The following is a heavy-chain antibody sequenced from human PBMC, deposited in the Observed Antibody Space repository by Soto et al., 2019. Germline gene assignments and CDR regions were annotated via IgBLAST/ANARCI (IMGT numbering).Heavy chain of an antibody. Sequence: EVQLVESGGGLVQPGGSLRLSCAASGCTFSSYWMTWVRQAPGKGLEWVANIKQDGSEKYYVDSVKGRFTVSRDNAKNSLYLQMNSLRAEDTAVYYCARTYCSGGSCYSGRANDYWGQGTLVTVSS. D-gene: IGHD2-15*01. CDR2: IKQDGSEK. CDR3: ARTYCSGGSCYSGRANDY. V-gene: IGHV3-7*01. CDR1: GCTFSSYW. J-gene: IGHJ4*02.